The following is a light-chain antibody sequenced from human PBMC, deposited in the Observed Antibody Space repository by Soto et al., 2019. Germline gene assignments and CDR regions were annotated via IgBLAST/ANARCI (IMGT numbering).Light chain of an antibody. CDR1: TGAVTSGYY. CDR3: LLSDGGAQV. V-gene: IGLV7-43*01. CDR2: SAN. J-gene: IGLJ3*02. Sequence: QAVVTQEPSLTVSPGGTGTLTCASSTGAVTSGYYPNWFQQKPGQAPRALIYSANNKHPWTPPRFSGSLLGGKAALTLSGVQPEDEAEYYCLLSDGGAQVFGGGTKLTV.